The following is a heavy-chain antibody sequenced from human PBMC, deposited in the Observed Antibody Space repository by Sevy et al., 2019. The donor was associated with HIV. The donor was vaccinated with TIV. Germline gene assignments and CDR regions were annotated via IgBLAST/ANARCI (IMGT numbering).Heavy chain of an antibody. J-gene: IGHJ6*02. CDR2: ISSTSTYI. CDR1: GFTFNTYN. CDR3: ARDGGATDYGMDV. Sequence: GGSLRLSCGASGFTFNTYNFNWVRQVPGKGLECVSSISSTSTYIYYADSVRGRFTISRDNAKNSLYLQMNNLRAEDTAIYYCARDGGATDYGMDVWGLGTTVTVSS. D-gene: IGHD1-26*01. V-gene: IGHV3-21*01.